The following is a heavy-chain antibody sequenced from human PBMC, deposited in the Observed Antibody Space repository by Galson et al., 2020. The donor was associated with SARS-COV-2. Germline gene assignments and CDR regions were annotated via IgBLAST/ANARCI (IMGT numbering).Heavy chain of an antibody. V-gene: IGHV4-34*01. Sequence: SETLSLTCAVYGGSFSGYYWSWIRQPQGKGLEWIGEINHSGSTNYNPSLKSRVTISVDTSKNQFSLKLSSVTAADTAVYYCARRWVVTADFDYWGQGTLVIVSS. CDR2: INHSGST. D-gene: IGHD2-21*02. CDR3: ARRWVVTADFDY. J-gene: IGHJ4*02. CDR1: GGSFSGYY.